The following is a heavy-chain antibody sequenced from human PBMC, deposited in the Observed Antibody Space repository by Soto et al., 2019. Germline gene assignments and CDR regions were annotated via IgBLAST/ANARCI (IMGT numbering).Heavy chain of an antibody. J-gene: IGHJ5*02. V-gene: IGHV4-59*12. CDR3: AASYWHYVGRFDP. Sequence: SETLSLTCTVSSGSISEYYWSWIRQSPGKGLEWIGYIFYSGTTNYSPSLKSRVTLSLDRSKKQISLTLASATAADTAVYYCAASYWHYVGRFDPWGPGTLVTVSS. CDR1: SGSISEYY. CDR2: IFYSGTT. D-gene: IGHD1-7*01.